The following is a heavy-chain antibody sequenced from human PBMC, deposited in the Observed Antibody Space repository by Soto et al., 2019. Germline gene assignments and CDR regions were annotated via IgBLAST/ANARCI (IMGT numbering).Heavy chain of an antibody. J-gene: IGHJ4*02. CDR1: GFPFSTYW. CDR3: AGWGGHDYNY. Sequence: EVQLLGSGGDLFQPGGSLRLSCVVSGFPFSTYWMNWVRQAPGKGLEWVANINPDGNVGTYVDSVRGRFTTSRDNAKNSLYLQMNSLSADDTAVYFCAGWGGHDYNYWGQGIMVTVSS. V-gene: IGHV3-7*03. D-gene: IGHD4-4*01. CDR2: INPDGNVG.